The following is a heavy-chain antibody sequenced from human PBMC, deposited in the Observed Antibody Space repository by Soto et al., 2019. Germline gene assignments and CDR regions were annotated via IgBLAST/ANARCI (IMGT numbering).Heavy chain of an antibody. J-gene: IGHJ4*02. D-gene: IGHD3-9*01. CDR2: INPNSGGT. CDR1: GYTFTGYY. CDR3: ARAEIYDILTGYYMAPFFDY. Sequence: GASVKVSCKASGYTFTGYYMHWVRQAPGQGLEWMGWINPNSGGTNYAQKFQGWVTMTRDTSISTAYMELSRLRSDDTAVYYCARAEIYDILTGYYMAPFFDYWGQGTLVTVSS. V-gene: IGHV1-2*04.